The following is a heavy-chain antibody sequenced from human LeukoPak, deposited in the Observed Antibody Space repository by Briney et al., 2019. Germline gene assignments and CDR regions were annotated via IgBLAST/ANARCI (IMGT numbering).Heavy chain of an antibody. CDR3: VKDVFLGFCSGGSYSAHFDY. V-gene: IGHV3-9*03. D-gene: IGHD2-15*01. Sequence: GGSLRLSCAASGFTFDNYAMHWVRQAPGKGLEWVSGISWNSGSIVYVDSVKGRFTISRDNAKNSLYLQMDSLRPEDMALYYCVKDVFLGFCSGGSYSAHFDYWGQGTLVTASS. CDR2: ISWNSGSI. J-gene: IGHJ4*02. CDR1: GFTFDNYA.